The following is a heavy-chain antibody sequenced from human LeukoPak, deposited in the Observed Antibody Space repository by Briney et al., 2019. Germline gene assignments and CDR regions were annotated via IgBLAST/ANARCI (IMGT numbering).Heavy chain of an antibody. V-gene: IGHV4-38-2*01. Sequence: SETLSLTCAVSGYSISSGYYWGWIRQPAGRGLEWIGSIYHSGITYFKPSLRSRVTISIDTSKNQLSLKVNSVTAADTAVYYCARNMATVVRVDSWGQGTLVIVSS. CDR3: ARNMATVVRVDS. J-gene: IGHJ5*01. CDR1: GYSISSGYY. D-gene: IGHD3-10*01. CDR2: IYHSGIT.